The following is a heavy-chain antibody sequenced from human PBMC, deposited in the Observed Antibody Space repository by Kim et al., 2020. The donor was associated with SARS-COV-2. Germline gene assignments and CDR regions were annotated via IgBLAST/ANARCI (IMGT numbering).Heavy chain of an antibody. CDR1: GASMSSYY. D-gene: IGHD6-13*01. V-gene: IGHV4-4*07. Sequence: SETLSLTCTVSGASMSSYYWSWIRQPAGKGLEWIGRIYTSGSTNYNPTLKSRVIMSVDTSKNQYSLKLNSVTAADTAVYYCARGPAADLRSWGQGTLVTVSS. CDR2: IYTSGST. CDR3: ARGPAADLRS. J-gene: IGHJ5*02.